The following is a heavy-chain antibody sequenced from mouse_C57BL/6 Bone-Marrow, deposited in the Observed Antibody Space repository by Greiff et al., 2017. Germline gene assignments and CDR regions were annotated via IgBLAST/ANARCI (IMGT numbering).Heavy chain of an antibody. V-gene: IGHV14-4*01. CDR2: IDPENGDT. J-gene: IGHJ2*01. CDR3: TTGYYSFDY. CDR1: GFNIKDDY. Sequence: VQLQQSGAELVRPGASVKLSCTASGFNIKDDYMHWVKQRPEQGLEWIGWIDPENGDTEYASKFQGKATIAADTSSNTSYLQLSSLTSEDTAVCYCTTGYYSFDYWGQGTTLTVSS.